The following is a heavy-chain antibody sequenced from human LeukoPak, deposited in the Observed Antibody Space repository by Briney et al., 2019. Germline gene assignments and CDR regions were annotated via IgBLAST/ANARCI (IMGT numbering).Heavy chain of an antibody. CDR3: ARDGLEHSYYYYYMDV. CDR1: GGSISSGGYY. D-gene: IGHD1-1*01. J-gene: IGHJ6*03. V-gene: IGHV4-30-2*01. CDR2: IYHSGST. Sequence: KPSQTPSLTCTVSGGSISSGGYYWSWIRQPPGKGLEWMGYIYHSGSTYYNPSLKSRVTISVDRSKNQFSLKLSSVTAADTAVYYCARDGLEHSYYYYYMDVWGKGTTVTISS.